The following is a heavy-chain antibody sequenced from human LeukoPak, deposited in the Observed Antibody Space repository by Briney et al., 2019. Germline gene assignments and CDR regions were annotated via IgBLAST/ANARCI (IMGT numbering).Heavy chain of an antibody. V-gene: IGHV3-23*01. Sequence: GGSLRLSCAASGFTFSNYAMSWVRQAPGKGLEWVSTISGSGDSTYYADSVKGRFTISRDNSKNTLYLQMNSLRAEDTAEYYCAKTHYDFWSGSGAFDIWGQGTMVTVSS. J-gene: IGHJ3*02. CDR3: AKTHYDFWSGSGAFDI. CDR2: ISGSGDST. CDR1: GFTFSNYA. D-gene: IGHD3-3*01.